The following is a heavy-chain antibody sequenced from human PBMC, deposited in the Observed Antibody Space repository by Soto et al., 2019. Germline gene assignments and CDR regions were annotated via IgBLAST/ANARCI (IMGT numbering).Heavy chain of an antibody. CDR2: ISVSGEST. Sequence: EVQLLESGGDLVQPGGSLGVSCAASGFTFNSYAMSWVLQAPGKGLEWVSTISVSGESTFYADSVKGRFTISRDNSKNTLYLQMNSLRVDDTAKYYCAKDGYVRGRAQPIDCWGQGTLVIVSS. V-gene: IGHV3-23*01. CDR3: AKDGYVRGRAQPIDC. CDR1: GFTFNSYA. D-gene: IGHD3-16*01. J-gene: IGHJ4*02.